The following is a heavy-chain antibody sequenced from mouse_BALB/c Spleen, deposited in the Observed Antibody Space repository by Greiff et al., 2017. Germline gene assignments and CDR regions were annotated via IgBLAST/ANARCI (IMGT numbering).Heavy chain of an antibody. CDR1: GFTFSSYA. D-gene: IGHD1-2*01. CDR2: ISSGGST. CDR3: ARVLLRLRAMDY. V-gene: IGHV5-6-5*01. Sequence: EVKLVESGGGLVKPGGSLKLSCAASGFTFSSYAMSWVRQTPEKRLEWVASISSGGSTYYPDSVKGRFTISRDNARNILYLQMSSLRSEDTAMYYCARVLLRLRAMDYWGQGTSVTVSS. J-gene: IGHJ4*01.